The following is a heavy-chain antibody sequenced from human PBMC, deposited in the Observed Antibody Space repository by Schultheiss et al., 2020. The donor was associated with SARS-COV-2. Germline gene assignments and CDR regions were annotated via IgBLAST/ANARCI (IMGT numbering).Heavy chain of an antibody. V-gene: IGHV4-59*01. CDR2: VRLSGST. J-gene: IGHJ4*02. CDR3: ARDRGRLGLLDS. D-gene: IGHD1-26*01. Sequence: SETLSLTCAVSGDFFSTYYWSWVRQPPGKGLEWIGYVRLSGSTDYNPSLRSRVTISVDTSKNQFSLRLTSVTAADTAVYYCARDRGRLGLLDSWGQGTLVTVSS. CDR1: GDFFSTYY.